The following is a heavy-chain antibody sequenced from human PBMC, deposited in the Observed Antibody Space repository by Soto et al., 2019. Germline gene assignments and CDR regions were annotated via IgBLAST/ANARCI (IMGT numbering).Heavy chain of an antibody. Sequence: SVKVSCKASGGTFSSYAISWVRQAPGQGLEWMGGIIPIFGTANYAQKFQGRVTITADESTSTAYMELSSLRSEDTAVYYCARGLFLGSYLIDDWGQGTLVTVSS. D-gene: IGHD1-26*01. J-gene: IGHJ4*02. V-gene: IGHV1-69*13. CDR1: GGTFSSYA. CDR2: IIPIFGTA. CDR3: ARGLFLGSYLIDD.